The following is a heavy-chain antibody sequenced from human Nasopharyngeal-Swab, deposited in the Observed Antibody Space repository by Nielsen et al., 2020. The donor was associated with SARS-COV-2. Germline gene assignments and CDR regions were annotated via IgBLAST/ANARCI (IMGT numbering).Heavy chain of an antibody. V-gene: IGHV3-11*01. CDR1: GFTFSDYY. CDR2: ISSSGSTI. D-gene: IGHD1-1*01. Sequence: GESLKISCAASGFTFSDYYMSWIRQAPGKGLEWVSYISSSGSTIYYADSVKGRFTISRDNAKNSLYLQMNSLRAEDTAVYYCARDSGRNWNQLYYYYYGMDVWGQGTTVTVSS. CDR3: ARDSGRNWNQLYYYYYGMDV. J-gene: IGHJ6*02.